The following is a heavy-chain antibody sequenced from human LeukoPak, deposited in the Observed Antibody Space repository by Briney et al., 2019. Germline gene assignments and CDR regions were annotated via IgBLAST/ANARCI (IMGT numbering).Heavy chain of an antibody. J-gene: IGHJ4*02. D-gene: IGHD1-26*01. Sequence: PGGSLRLSCTASGFTFSSYGMHWARQAPGKGLEAVAVISYDGSNKYYAGSLKGRFTISRDNSENTLYLQMNSLRPEDTAVYYCAKDLRSMAATGAGDYWGQGTLVTVSS. CDR2: ISYDGSNK. CDR3: AKDLRSMAATGAGDY. CDR1: GFTFSSYG. V-gene: IGHV3-30*18.